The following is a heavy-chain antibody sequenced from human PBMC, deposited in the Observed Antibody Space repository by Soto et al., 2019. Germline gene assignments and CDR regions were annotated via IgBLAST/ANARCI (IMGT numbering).Heavy chain of an antibody. CDR3: VKDEGIEAMDV. V-gene: IGHV3-21*01. CDR2: ITSSGSYV. D-gene: IGHD3-3*02. J-gene: IGHJ6*02. Sequence: PGGSLRLSCVTSGFTFSRNTMNWVRQAPGKGLEWVASITSSGSYVYYADPVKGRFSASRDNAKNSLSLQMDSLRPDDTAIYFCVKDEGIEAMDVWGQGTTVTVS. CDR1: GFTFSRNT.